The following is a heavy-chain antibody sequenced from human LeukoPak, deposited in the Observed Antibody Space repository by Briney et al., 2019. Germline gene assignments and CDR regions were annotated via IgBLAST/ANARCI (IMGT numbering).Heavy chain of an antibody. CDR2: ISYDGSNK. Sequence: PGGSLRLSCAASGFTFSSYGMHWVRQAPGKGLEWVAVISYDGSNKYYADSVKGRFTISRDNSKNTLYLQMNSLRAEDTAVYYCAKGEAITMVRGVLDYWGQGTLVTVSS. J-gene: IGHJ4*02. D-gene: IGHD3-10*01. CDR3: AKGEAITMVRGVLDY. CDR1: GFTFSSYG. V-gene: IGHV3-30*18.